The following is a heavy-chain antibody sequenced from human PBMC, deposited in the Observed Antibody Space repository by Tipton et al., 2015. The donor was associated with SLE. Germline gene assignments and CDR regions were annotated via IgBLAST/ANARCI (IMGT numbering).Heavy chain of an antibody. CDR3: ASSDYYDSRYFDY. V-gene: IGHV4-39*07. J-gene: IGHJ4*02. D-gene: IGHD3-22*01. CDR2: IYYSGST. Sequence: TLSLTCTVSGGSISSSSYYWGWIRQPPGKGLEWIGSIYYSGSTNYNPSLKSRVTISVDTSKNQFSLKLSSVTAADTAVYYCASSDYYDSRYFDYWGQGTLVTVSS. CDR1: GGSISSSSYY.